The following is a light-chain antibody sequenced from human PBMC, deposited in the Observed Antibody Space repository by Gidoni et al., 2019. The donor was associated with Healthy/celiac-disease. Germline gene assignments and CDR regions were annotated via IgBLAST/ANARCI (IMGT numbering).Light chain of an antibody. CDR2: DDR. CDR3: QVWDSSSDHP. J-gene: IGLJ1*01. CDR1: NIGSKS. V-gene: IGLV3-21*02. Sequence: SYVLTQPPSVSVAPGQTARITCGGNNIGSKSVHWYQQKPGQAPVLVVYDDRDRPSGIPERFSGSNSGNTATLTISRVEAGDEADYYCQVWDSSSDHPFGTGTKVTVL.